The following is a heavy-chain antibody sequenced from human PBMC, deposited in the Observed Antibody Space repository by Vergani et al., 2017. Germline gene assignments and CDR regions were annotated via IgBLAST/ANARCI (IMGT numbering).Heavy chain of an antibody. CDR3: AFTYGDYVSNAFDF. D-gene: IGHD4-17*01. Sequence: EVQLLESGGGLVQPGGSLRLSCAASGFTFSSYALSWVRQAPGKGLEWVSAISGSGSSTYYADSVKGRFTISRDNSKNTLYLQMISLRAEDTAVYYCAFTYGDYVSNAFDFWGQGTMVTVSS. CDR2: ISGSGSST. V-gene: IGHV3-23*01. CDR1: GFTFSSYA. J-gene: IGHJ3*01.